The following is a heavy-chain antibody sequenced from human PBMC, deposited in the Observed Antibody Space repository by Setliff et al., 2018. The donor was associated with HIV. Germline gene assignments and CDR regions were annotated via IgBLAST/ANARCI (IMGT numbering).Heavy chain of an antibody. J-gene: IGHJ4*02. V-gene: IGHV4-38-2*01. CDR1: GYSISSGYY. D-gene: IGHD3-22*01. CDR2: IYHSGRT. CDR3: ARAPGAYYYDSSGYPIGIRFDY. Sequence: SETLSLTCAVSGYSISSGYYWGWIRQPPGKGLEWIGSIYHSGRTYYNPSLKSRVTISVDTSRNQFSLKLSSVTAADTAVYYCARAPGAYYYDSSGYPIGIRFDYWGQGTLVTVSS.